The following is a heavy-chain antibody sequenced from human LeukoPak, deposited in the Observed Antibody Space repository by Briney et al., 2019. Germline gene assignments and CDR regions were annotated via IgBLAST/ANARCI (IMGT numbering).Heavy chain of an antibody. Sequence: PGGSLRLSCAASGFTFSSYSMNWVRQAPGKGLEWVSSISSSSSYIYYADSVKGRFTISRDNAKNSLYLQMNSLRAEDTAVYYCARVLDSRGWYLDYWGQGTLVTVSS. D-gene: IGHD6-19*01. CDR2: ISSSSSYI. CDR1: GFTFSSYS. CDR3: ARVLDSRGWYLDY. V-gene: IGHV3-21*01. J-gene: IGHJ4*02.